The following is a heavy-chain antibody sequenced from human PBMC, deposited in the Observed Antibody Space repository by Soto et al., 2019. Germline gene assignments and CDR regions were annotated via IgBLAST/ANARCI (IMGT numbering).Heavy chain of an antibody. J-gene: IGHJ4*02. CDR2: ISSSSSCI. V-gene: IGHV3-21*01. CDR1: GFTFSSYS. Sequence: WSLRLSCAASGFTFSSYSMNWVRQAPGKGLEWVSSISSSSSCIYYADSVKGRFTISRDNAKNSLYLQMNSLRAEDTAVYYCARGSGSGSYNAGDFDYWGQGTLVTVSS. CDR3: ARGSGSGSYNAGDFDY. D-gene: IGHD1-26*01.